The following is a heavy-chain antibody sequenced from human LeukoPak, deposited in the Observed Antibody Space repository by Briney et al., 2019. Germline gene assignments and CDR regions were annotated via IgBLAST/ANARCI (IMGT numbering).Heavy chain of an antibody. CDR2: ISYDGSNK. D-gene: IGHD6-19*01. V-gene: IGHV3-30*18. CDR1: GFTFSAYA. Sequence: GGSLRLSCEASGFTFSAYAMTWVRRAPGKGLEWVAVISYDGSNKYYADSVKGRFTISRDNSKNTLYLQMNSLRAEDTAVYYCAKDRGSGWYIDYWGQGTLVTVSS. J-gene: IGHJ4*02. CDR3: AKDRGSGWYIDY.